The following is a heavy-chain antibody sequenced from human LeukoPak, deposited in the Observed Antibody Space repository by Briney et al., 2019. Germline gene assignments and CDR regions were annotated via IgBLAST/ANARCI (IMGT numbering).Heavy chain of an antibody. V-gene: IGHV1-46*01. Sequence: XXXGSTSYAQKFQGRVTMTRDTSTSTVYMGLSSLRSEDTAVYYCARGSSITIFGVVTNYGMDVWGQGTTVTVSS. CDR3: ARGSSITIFGVVTNYGMDV. J-gene: IGHJ6*02. CDR2: XXXGST. D-gene: IGHD3-3*01.